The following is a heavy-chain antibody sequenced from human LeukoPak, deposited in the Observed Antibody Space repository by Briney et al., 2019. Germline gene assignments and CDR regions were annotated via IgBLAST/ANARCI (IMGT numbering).Heavy chain of an antibody. CDR2: INHSGST. CDR1: GGSFSGYY. CDR3: ARGGPIDY. Sequence: SETLSLTCAVYGGSFSGYYWSWIRQPPGKGLEWIGEINHSGSTNYNPSLKSRVTISVDTSKNQFSLKLSSVTAADTAVYYCARGGPIDYWGQGTLVTVSS. V-gene: IGHV4-34*01. J-gene: IGHJ4*02.